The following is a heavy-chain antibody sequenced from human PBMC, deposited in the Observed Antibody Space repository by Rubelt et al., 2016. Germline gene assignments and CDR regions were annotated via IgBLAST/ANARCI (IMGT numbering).Heavy chain of an antibody. Sequence: QVQLVQSGAEVKKPGSSVKVSCKASGGTFSSYAISWVRQAPGQGLEWMGGIIPVFGTANYAQKFQGRITMTADESTSTAYMELRSLRSDDTAVYYCARDTRYSSSSNFDYWGQGTLVTVSS. J-gene: IGHJ4*02. CDR3: ARDTRYSSSSNFDY. CDR1: GGTFSSYA. V-gene: IGHV1-69*01. D-gene: IGHD6-13*01. CDR2: IIPVFGTA.